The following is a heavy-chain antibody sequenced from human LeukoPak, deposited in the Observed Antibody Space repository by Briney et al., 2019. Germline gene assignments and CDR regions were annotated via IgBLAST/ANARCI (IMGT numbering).Heavy chain of an antibody. D-gene: IGHD3-22*01. J-gene: IGHJ5*02. CDR1: GYTFTSYG. V-gene: IGHV1-18*01. CDR3: ARDGHSQDYYDSSGQNWFDP. Sequence: GASVKVSCKASGYTFTSYGISWVRQAPGQGLEWMGWISAYNGNTNYAQKLQGRVTMTTDTSTSTAYMELRSLRSDDTAVYYCARDGHSQDYYDSSGQNWFDPWGQETLVTVSS. CDR2: ISAYNGNT.